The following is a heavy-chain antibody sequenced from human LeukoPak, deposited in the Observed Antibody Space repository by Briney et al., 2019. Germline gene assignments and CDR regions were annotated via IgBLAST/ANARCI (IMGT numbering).Heavy chain of an antibody. J-gene: IGHJ4*02. V-gene: IGHV1-2*02. CDR3: ARDQAYSSSPSFGY. CDR1: GYTFTGYY. CDR2: INPNSGGT. Sequence: ASVKVSCTASGYTFTGYYMHWVRQAPGQGLEWMGWINPNSGGTNYAQKFQGRVTMTRDTSISTAYMELSRLRSDDTAVYYCARDQAYSSSPSFGYWGQGTLVTVSS. D-gene: IGHD6-13*01.